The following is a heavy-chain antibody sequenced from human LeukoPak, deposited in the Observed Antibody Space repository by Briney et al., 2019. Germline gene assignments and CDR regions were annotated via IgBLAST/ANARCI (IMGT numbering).Heavy chain of an antibody. CDR1: GFTFSSYA. V-gene: IGHV3-23*01. CDR3: ARGRSITLLRGVAMSDGFDI. D-gene: IGHD3-10*01. J-gene: IGHJ3*02. Sequence: PGGSLRLSCAASGFTFSSYAMSWVRQAPGKGLEWVSAIGGSGSRRYHADSVKGRFTISRDNAKNSLYLQMNGLRAEDTAVYYCARGRSITLLRGVAMSDGFDIWGQGTMVAVSS. CDR2: IGGSGSRR.